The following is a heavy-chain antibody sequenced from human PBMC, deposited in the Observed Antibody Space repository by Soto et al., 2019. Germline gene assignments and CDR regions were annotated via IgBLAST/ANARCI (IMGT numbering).Heavy chain of an antibody. V-gene: IGHV3-9*01. CDR1: GFTFDDYA. CDR3: AKDRNSYYYYGMDA. D-gene: IGHD4-4*01. Sequence: EVQLVESGGGLVQPGRSLRLSCAASGFTFDDYAMHWVRQAPGKGLEWVSGISWNSGSIGYADSVKGRFTISRDNAKNSLYLQMNSLRAEDTALYYCAKDRNSYYYYGMDAWGQGTTVTVSS. CDR2: ISWNSGSI. J-gene: IGHJ6*02.